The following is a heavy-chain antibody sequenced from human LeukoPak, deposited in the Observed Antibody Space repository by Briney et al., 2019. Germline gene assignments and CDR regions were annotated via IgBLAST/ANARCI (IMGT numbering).Heavy chain of an antibody. J-gene: IGHJ6*02. CDR2: ISYDGSNK. CDR3: ARAPARGYYYYGMDV. D-gene: IGHD6-6*01. Sequence: AGGSLRLSCAASGFTFSNYAMHWVRQAPGKGLEWVAVISYDGSNKYYAASVKGRFTISRDNSKNTLYLQMNSLRAEDTAVYYCARAPARGYYYYGMDVWGQGTTVTVSS. V-gene: IGHV3-30-3*01. CDR1: GFTFSNYA.